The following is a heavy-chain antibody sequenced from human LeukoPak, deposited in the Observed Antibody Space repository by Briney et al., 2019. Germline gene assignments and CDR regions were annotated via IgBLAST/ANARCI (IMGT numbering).Heavy chain of an antibody. CDR1: GFTFSSYS. V-gene: IGHV3-23*01. D-gene: IGHD2-2*01. CDR2: IRGSGGST. CDR3: AKFRPAATSPQSDY. Sequence: PGGSLRLSCAASGFTFSSYSMSWVRQAPGKGLEWVSAIRGSGGSTYYADSVKGRFTISRDNAKNTLYLQMSSLTAEDTAVYYCAKFRPAATSPQSDYWGQGTLVTVSS. J-gene: IGHJ4*02.